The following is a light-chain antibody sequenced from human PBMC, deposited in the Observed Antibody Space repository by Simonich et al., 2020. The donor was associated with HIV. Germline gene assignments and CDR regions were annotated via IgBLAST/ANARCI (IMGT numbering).Light chain of an antibody. CDR1: QSINTW. CDR3: QQYNSHFPT. J-gene: IGKJ1*01. Sequence: DIQMTQSPSSLSASVGDRVTITCRASQSINTWLAWYQQKPGKAPKLLIYKASSLESGVPSTFSGSGSGTEFTLTISSLQPDDFATYYCQQYNSHFPTFGQGTKVEIK. CDR2: KAS. V-gene: IGKV1-5*03.